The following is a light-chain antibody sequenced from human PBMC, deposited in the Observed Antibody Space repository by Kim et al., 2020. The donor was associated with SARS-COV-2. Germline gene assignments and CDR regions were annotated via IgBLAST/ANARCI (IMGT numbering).Light chain of an antibody. V-gene: IGLV1-44*01. CDR2: SNN. CDR1: SSNIGSNT. J-gene: IGLJ1*01. CDR3: AAWDDSLNGPV. Sequence: QSVLTHPPSASGTPVQRVTISCSGSSSNIGSNTVNWYQQLPGTAPKLLIYSNNQRPSGVPDRFSGSKSGTSASLAISGLQSEDEADYYCAAWDDSLNGPVFGTGTKVTVL.